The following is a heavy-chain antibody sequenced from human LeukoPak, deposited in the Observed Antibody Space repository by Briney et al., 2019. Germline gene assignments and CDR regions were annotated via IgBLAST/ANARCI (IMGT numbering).Heavy chain of an antibody. CDR3: AKDRVRIAATGVDY. Sequence: GGSLRLSCAASGFTFRVYAMSWVRQAPGKGLEWVSGISDSGGSTYYADSVKGRFTISRDNSKNTLYLQMHSLRADDTAVYYCAKDRVRIAATGVDYWGQGTLVTVSS. D-gene: IGHD6-6*01. V-gene: IGHV3-23*01. CDR2: ISDSGGST. CDR1: GFTFRVYA. J-gene: IGHJ4*02.